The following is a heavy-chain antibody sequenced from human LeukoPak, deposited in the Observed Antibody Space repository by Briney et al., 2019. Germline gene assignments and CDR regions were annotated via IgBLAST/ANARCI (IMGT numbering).Heavy chain of an antibody. V-gene: IGHV1-69*05. CDR1: GGTFSSYA. CDR2: IIPIFGTA. Sequence: ASVKVSCKASGGTFSSYAISWVRQAPGQGLEWMGRIIPIFGTANYAQKFQGRVTITTDESTSTAYMELSSLRSEDTAVYYCAREISGDSSGYRHDYWGQGTLVTVSS. CDR3: AREISGDSSGYRHDY. J-gene: IGHJ4*02. D-gene: IGHD3-22*01.